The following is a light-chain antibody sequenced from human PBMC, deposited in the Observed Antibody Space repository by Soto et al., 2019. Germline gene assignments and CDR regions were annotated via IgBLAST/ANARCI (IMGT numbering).Light chain of an antibody. V-gene: IGKV3-15*01. Sequence: EIVMTQSPGTLSVSPGERATLSCRASQRISSNLAWYQQKPGQPPRLLIYDASTRATGIPARFSGSGSETEFTLSISSLQSEDSAIYYCLLFRGSPTFGPGSRVHI. J-gene: IGKJ3*01. CDR1: QRISSN. CDR3: LLFRGSPT. CDR2: DAS.